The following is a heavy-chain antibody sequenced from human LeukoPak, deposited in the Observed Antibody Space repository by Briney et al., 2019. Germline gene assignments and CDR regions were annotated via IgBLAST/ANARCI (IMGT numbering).Heavy chain of an antibody. D-gene: IGHD5-24*01. J-gene: IGHJ4*02. Sequence: GGSLRLSCAASGFTFSSYWMSWVRQAPGKGPEWVANINQDGSQKYYVDSVKGRFTISRDNAKNSVYLQMNSLRVVDTAVYYCARDPGYMWGQGTLVTVSS. CDR1: GFTFSSYW. CDR3: ARDPGYM. CDR2: INQDGSQK. V-gene: IGHV3-7*01.